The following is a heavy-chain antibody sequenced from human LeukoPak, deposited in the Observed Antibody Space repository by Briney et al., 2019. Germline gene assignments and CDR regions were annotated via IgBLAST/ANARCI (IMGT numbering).Heavy chain of an antibody. CDR1: GFTFISYA. J-gene: IGHJ3*02. V-gene: IGHV3-30*01. CDR3: ARDREYYYDTSGLANDAFDI. CDR2: ISYDGSKK. Sequence: PGRSLRLSCAASGFTFISYAMHWVRQAPGKGLEWVAVISYDGSKKYYADSVKGRSTISRDNSKNTLYLQMNSLRAEDTAVYYCARDREYYYDTSGLANDAFDIWGLGTMVTVSS. D-gene: IGHD3-22*01.